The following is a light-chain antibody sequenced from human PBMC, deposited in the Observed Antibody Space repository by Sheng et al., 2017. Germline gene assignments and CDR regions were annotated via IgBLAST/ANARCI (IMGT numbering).Light chain of an antibody. V-gene: IGKV1-5*03. CDR3: QQYDGYSLTWT. Sequence: EIQMTQSPATLSASVGDRVTITCRASQSISRWLAWFQQKPGKAPNLLIYKASILEGGVPSRFSGSGSGTEFTLTINSLQPDDFGTYYCQQYDGYSLTWTFGQGTKVEIK. CDR1: QSISRW. J-gene: IGKJ1*01. CDR2: KAS.